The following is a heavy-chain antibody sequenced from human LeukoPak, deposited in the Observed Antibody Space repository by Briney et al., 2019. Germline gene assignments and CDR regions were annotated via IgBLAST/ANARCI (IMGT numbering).Heavy chain of an antibody. CDR1: GGSFSGYY. CDR3: ARGLSPDY. J-gene: IGHJ4*02. Sequence: ETLSLTCAVYGGSFSGYYWSWIRQPPGKGLEWIGEINHSGSTNYNPSLKSRVTISVDTSKNQFSLKLSSVTAADTSVYYCARGLSPDYWGQGTLVTVSS. V-gene: IGHV4-34*01. CDR2: INHSGST.